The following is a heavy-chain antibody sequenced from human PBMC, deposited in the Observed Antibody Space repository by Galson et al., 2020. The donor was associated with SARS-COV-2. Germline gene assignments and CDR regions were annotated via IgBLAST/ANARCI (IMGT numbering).Heavy chain of an antibody. CDR1: GGSINTRVNY. Sequence: SETLSLTCTVSGGSINTRVNYWSWIRQPPGKGLEWIGSIYYSGNTYYNPSLRSRVTISVDTSKNQFSLKLSSVTAADTAVYFCARATDYYDNIGYAYVPKLLDHWGQGTLVTVSS. CDR2: IYYSGNT. V-gene: IGHV4-39*07. CDR3: ARATDYYDNIGYAYVPKLLDH. D-gene: IGHD3-22*01. J-gene: IGHJ4*02.